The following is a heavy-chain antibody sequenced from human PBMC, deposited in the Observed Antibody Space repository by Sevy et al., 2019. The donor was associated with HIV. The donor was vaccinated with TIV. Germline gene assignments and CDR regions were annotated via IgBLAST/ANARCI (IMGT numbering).Heavy chain of an antibody. D-gene: IGHD3-22*01. CDR3: AREWGDYDSSGYGTFFDY. CDR1: GGSISSYY. J-gene: IGHJ4*02. CDR2: IYTSGST. Sequence: SETLSLTCTVSGGSISSYYWSWIRQPAGKGLEWIGRIYTSGSTNYNPSLKSRVTMSVDTSKNQFSLKLSSVTAADTAVYYCAREWGDYDSSGYGTFFDYWGQRTLVTVSS. V-gene: IGHV4-4*07.